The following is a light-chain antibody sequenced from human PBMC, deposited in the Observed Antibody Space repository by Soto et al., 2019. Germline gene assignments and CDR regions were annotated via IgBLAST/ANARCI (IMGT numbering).Light chain of an antibody. V-gene: IGLV1-51*01. Sequence: QSVLTQPPSVSAAPGQTVTISCAGSSSNIGNNYVSWYQQLPGTAPKLLIYDNNERPSGIPDRFSGSKSGTSATLAITGLQTGDEADYYCGTWDSSLSAVVFGGVTKLTVL. J-gene: IGLJ2*01. CDR3: GTWDSSLSAVV. CDR1: SSNIGNNY. CDR2: DNN.